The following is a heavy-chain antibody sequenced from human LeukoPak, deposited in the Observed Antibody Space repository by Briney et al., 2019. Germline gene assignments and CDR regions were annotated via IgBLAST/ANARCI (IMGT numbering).Heavy chain of an antibody. CDR2: ISSSSSYI. J-gene: IGHJ3*02. D-gene: IGHD3-10*01. Sequence: PGGSLRLSCAASGFTFSSYSMNWVRQAPGKGLEWVSSISSSSSYIYYADSVKGRFTISRDNAKNSLYLQMNSLRAEDTTVYYCARVIRGFGVPDAFDIWGQGTMVTVSS. CDR1: GFTFSSYS. V-gene: IGHV3-21*01. CDR3: ARVIRGFGVPDAFDI.